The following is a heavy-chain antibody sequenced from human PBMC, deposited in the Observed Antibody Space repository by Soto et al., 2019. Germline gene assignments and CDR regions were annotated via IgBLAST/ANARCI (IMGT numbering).Heavy chain of an antibody. CDR2: ISGGGGST. D-gene: IGHD6-13*01. Sequence: VGSLRLSCSASGLSFSYYAMSWVRQAPGKGLEWVSRISGGGGSTYYADSVKGRFTISRDNSKNTLYLQMDSLRAEDTAVYYCAKDSDAGPYFFDPWGQGTLVTVSS. CDR3: AKDSDAGPYFFDP. CDR1: GLSFSYYA. J-gene: IGHJ5*02. V-gene: IGHV3-23*01.